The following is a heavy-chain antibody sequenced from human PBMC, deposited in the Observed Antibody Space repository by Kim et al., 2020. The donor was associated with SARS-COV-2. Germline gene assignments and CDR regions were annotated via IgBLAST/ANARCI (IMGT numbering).Heavy chain of an antibody. CDR3: AREWVSITMIVVVRYGMDV. V-gene: IGHV3-48*03. D-gene: IGHD3-22*01. Sequence: GGSLRLSCAASGLTFSSYEMNWVRQAPGKGLEWVSYISSSGSTIYYADSVKGRFTISRDNAKNSLYLQMNSLRAEDTAVYYCAREWVSITMIVVVRYGMDVWGQGTTVTVSS. CDR1: GLTFSSYE. CDR2: ISSSGSTI. J-gene: IGHJ6*02.